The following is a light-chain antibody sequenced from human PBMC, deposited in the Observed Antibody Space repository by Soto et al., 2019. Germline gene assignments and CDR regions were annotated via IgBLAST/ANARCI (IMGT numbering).Light chain of an antibody. Sequence: QSALTQPAAVSGSPGQSITISCTGTNSDVGSYKLVSWYQQHPGKAPKLIIFEVNKRPPGISNRFSGSKSGNTASLTISGLRPEDEADYYCCSSAESPTYVFGTGTKVTVL. J-gene: IGLJ1*01. V-gene: IGLV2-23*02. CDR2: EVN. CDR3: CSSAESPTYV. CDR1: NSDVGSYKL.